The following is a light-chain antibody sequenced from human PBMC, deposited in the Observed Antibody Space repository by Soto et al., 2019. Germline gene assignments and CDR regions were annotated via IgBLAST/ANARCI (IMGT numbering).Light chain of an antibody. CDR3: QQYNNRPSLT. J-gene: IGKJ5*01. V-gene: IGKV3-15*01. CDR2: DAS. CDR1: QSVGGN. Sequence: EIVMTQSPATLSVTPGERATLSCRASQSVGGNLAWYQQKPGQAPRLLIYDASTRATGIPARFSGSGSGTEFSLTISSLQSEDFAVDYCQQYNNRPSLTLGQGTRLEIK.